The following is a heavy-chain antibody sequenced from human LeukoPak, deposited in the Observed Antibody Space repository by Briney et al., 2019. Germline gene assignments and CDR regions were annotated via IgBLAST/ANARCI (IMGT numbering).Heavy chain of an antibody. CDR2: INQDGSEK. D-gene: IGHD3-3*01. CDR1: GFTFNRFW. CDR3: ARTASFWSGYYLDY. Sequence: GGSLRLSCAASGFTFNRFWMNWVRQAPGKGLEWVANINQDGSEKYYVDSVKGRFTISRDNARNSLHLQLNSLRAEDTAVYYCARTASFWSGYYLDYWGQGTLVTVSS. V-gene: IGHV3-7*05. J-gene: IGHJ4*02.